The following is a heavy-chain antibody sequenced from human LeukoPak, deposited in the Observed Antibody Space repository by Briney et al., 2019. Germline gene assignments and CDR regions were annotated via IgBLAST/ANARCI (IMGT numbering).Heavy chain of an antibody. D-gene: IGHD6-6*01. CDR1: GFTFSSYA. CDR2: IKSKTDGGTT. Sequence: PGGSVRLSCAASGFTFSSYAMSWVRQAPGKGLEWVGRIKSKTDGGTTDYAAPVKGRFTISRDDSKNTLYLQMNSLKTEDTAVYYCTAYYYEYSSSPTDYWGQGTLVTVSS. CDR3: TAYYYEYSSSPTDY. V-gene: IGHV3-15*01. J-gene: IGHJ4*02.